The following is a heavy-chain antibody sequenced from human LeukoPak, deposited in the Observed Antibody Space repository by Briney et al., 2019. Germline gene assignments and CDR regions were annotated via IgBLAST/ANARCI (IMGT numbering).Heavy chain of an antibody. CDR2: IYYSGSI. V-gene: IGHV4-59*08. D-gene: IGHD6-19*01. CDR1: GGSISSYY. CDR3: ARHSSVAGTSGFDY. Sequence: PSETLSLTCTVSGGSISSYYWSWIRQPPGKGLEWIGYIYYSGSINYNPSLKSRVTISVDKSKNQFSLKLSSVTAADTAVYYCARHSSVAGTSGFDYWGQGTLVTVSS. J-gene: IGHJ4*02.